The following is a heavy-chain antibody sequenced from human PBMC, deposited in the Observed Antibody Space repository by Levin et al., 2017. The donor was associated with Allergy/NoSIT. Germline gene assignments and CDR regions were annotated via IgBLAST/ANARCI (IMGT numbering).Heavy chain of an antibody. D-gene: IGHD1-26*01. V-gene: IGHV4-39*01. J-gene: IGHJ4*02. CDR1: GGSISSGSYY. CDR2: IYYSGST. CDR3: ARLGDGSYYERAFDC. Sequence: PSQTLSLTCTVSGGSISSGSYYWGWIRQPPGKGLEWIGTIYYSGSTNYNPSLKSRVTISVDTSKTQFSLKLSSVTAADTAVYYCARLGDGSYYERAFDCWGQGTLVTVSS.